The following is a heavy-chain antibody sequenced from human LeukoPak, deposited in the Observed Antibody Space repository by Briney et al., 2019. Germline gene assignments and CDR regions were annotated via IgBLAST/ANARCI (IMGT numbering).Heavy chain of an antibody. CDR2: ISWDGGST. J-gene: IGHJ5*02. V-gene: IGHV3-43D*03. Sequence: GGSLRLSCAASGFTFDDYAMHWVRQAPGKGLEWVSLISWDGGSTYYADSVKGRFTISRDNAKNSLYLQMNSLRAEDTAVYYCARYGSIGWFDPWGQGTLVTVSS. CDR3: ARYGSIGWFDP. D-gene: IGHD3-10*01. CDR1: GFTFDDYA.